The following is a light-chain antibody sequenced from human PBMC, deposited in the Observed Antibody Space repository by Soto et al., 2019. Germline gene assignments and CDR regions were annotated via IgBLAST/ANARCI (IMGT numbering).Light chain of an antibody. Sequence: GDRVTITCRASQSFSGTLAWYQQKPGKAPKLLIYKASSLESGVPSRFSGSGSGTEFTLTISSLQPDDFATYYCQQYNSYWWTFGQGTKVDNK. CDR2: KAS. J-gene: IGKJ1*01. V-gene: IGKV1-5*03. CDR1: QSFSGT. CDR3: QQYNSYWWT.